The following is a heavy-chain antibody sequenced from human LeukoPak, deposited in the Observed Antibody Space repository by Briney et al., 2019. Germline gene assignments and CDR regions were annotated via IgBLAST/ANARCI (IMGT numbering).Heavy chain of an antibody. V-gene: IGHV4-4*07. D-gene: IGHD3-10*01. CDR3: ARGIVRGVSAPDI. CDR1: GGSISIYR. Sequence: PSETLSLTCTLSGGSISIYRWSWIRQPAGKGLEWMGRIDTSGNTNYNPSLNGRVTMSVDTSKTQFYLNLRSLTAADTAIYYCARGIVRGVSAPDIWGQGTMVTVSS. CDR2: IDTSGNT. J-gene: IGHJ3*02.